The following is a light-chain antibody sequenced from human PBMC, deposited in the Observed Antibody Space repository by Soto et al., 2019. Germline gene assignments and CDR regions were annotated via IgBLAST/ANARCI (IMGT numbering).Light chain of an antibody. J-gene: IGKJ1*01. CDR1: QSVSSK. CDR2: GAS. V-gene: IGKV3-15*01. Sequence: EIVMTQSAAALSVSPGEGATLSCRASQSVSSKLAWYQQKPGQAPRLLIYGASTRATGIPARFSGSGSGTEFTLIISSLQSEDSAVYYCQQYNSWLWTFGQGTKVDI. CDR3: QQYNSWLWT.